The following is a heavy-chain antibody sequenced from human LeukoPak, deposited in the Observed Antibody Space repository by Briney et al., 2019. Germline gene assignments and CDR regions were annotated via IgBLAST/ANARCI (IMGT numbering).Heavy chain of an antibody. CDR1: VCTFSSYA. CDR3: ARVGGGPGFDY. J-gene: IGHJ4*02. Sequence: SVKVSCKASVCTFSSYAISWVRQAPGQGLEWMGGIIPIFGTANYAQKFQGRVTITADESTSTAYMELSSLRSEDTAVYYCARVGGGPGFDYWGQGTLVTVSS. V-gene: IGHV1-69*13. CDR2: IIPIFGTA. D-gene: IGHD3-16*01.